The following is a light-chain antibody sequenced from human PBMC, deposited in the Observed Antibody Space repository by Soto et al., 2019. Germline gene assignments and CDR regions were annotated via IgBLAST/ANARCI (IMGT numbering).Light chain of an antibody. J-gene: IGLJ1*01. CDR2: EVI. CDR1: SSVVGRYNF. CDR3: CSDAGSGIFI. Sequence: QSVLTQPASVSGSPGQSITISCTGTSSVVGRYNFVSWYQQHPGKAPKLMIYEVIKRPSGVSNRFYGSKSGNTASLTISGLQAEDEADYYCCSDAGSGIFIFGTGTKVTVL. V-gene: IGLV2-23*02.